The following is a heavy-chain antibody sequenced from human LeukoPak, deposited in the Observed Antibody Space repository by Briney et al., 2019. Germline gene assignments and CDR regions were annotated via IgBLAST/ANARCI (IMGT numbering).Heavy chain of an antibody. J-gene: IGHJ4*02. CDR1: GYTFTSYD. D-gene: IGHD3-22*01. V-gene: IGHV1-8*01. CDR3: ATTFYDSSGYYLSYFDY. Sequence: ASVKVSCKASGYTFTSYDINWVRQATGQGLEWMGWMNPNSGNTGYAQKFQGRVTMTRNTSISTAYMELSSLRSEDTAVYYCATTFYDSSGYYLSYFDYWGQGTLVTVSS. CDR2: MNPNSGNT.